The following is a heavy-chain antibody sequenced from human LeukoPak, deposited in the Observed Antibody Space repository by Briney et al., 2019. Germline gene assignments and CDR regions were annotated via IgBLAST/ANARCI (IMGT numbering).Heavy chain of an antibody. D-gene: IGHD2-15*01. CDR3: ARDDYCSGGSCYSAGYYYYGMDV. V-gene: IGHV1-18*01. Sequence: ASVKVSCKASGYTFTSYGISWVRQAPGQGLEWMGWISAYNGNTNYAQKLQGRVTMTTDTSTSTAYMELRSLRSDDTAVYYCARDDYCSGGSCYSAGYYYYGMDVWGQGTTVTVSS. J-gene: IGHJ6*02. CDR1: GYTFTSYG. CDR2: ISAYNGNT.